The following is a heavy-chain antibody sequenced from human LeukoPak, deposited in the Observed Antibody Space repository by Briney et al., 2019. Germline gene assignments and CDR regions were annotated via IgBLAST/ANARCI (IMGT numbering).Heavy chain of an antibody. D-gene: IGHD3-10*01. CDR3: AMVRGLTDPLDY. Sequence: RASVKVSCKASGFTFTSPTVQWVRQARGQRLEWIGWIVVGSGYANYAQKYQERLTITRDMSTRTTYMELSSLSSEDTAVYYCAMVRGLTDPLDYWGQGTLVTVSS. J-gene: IGHJ4*02. CDR2: IVVGSGYA. CDR1: GFTFTSPT. V-gene: IGHV1-58*01.